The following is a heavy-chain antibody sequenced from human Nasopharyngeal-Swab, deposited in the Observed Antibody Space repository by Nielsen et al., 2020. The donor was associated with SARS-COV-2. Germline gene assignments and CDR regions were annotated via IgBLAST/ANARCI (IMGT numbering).Heavy chain of an antibody. V-gene: IGHV1-18*01. CDR3: ARDDSSNYDFWSGYYTSFDY. D-gene: IGHD3-3*01. CDR1: GYTFTGYG. J-gene: IGHJ4*02. Sequence: ASVKVSCKASGYTFTGYGISWVRQAPGQGLEWMGWISAYNGNTNYAQKLQGRVTMNTDTSTSTAYMELRSLRSADTAVYYCARDDSSNYDFWSGYYTSFDYWGQGTLVTVSS. CDR2: ISAYNGNT.